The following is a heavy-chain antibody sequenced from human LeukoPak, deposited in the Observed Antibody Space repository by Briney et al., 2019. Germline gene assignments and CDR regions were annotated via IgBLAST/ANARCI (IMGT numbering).Heavy chain of an antibody. CDR1: GGSISSYY. Sequence: SETLSLICTVSGGSISSYYWSWIRQPPGKGLEWIGYIYYSGSTNYNPSLKGRVTISVDTSKNQFSLKLSSVTAADTAVYYCARGGSWHYYFDYWGQGTLVTVSS. D-gene: IGHD6-13*01. CDR3: ARGGSWHYYFDY. CDR2: IYYSGST. V-gene: IGHV4-59*01. J-gene: IGHJ4*02.